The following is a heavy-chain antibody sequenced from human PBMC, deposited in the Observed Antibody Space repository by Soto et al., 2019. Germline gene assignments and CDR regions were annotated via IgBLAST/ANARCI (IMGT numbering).Heavy chain of an antibody. Sequence: SETLSLTCAVYGGSVNGYYWNWIRQPPGEGLEWIGEINHTGGTHYNPSLKSRVTMSVDTSKNQFSLRLSSVTAADTAIYYCATRITVFGLLIPPFDPWGQGTQVTVSS. V-gene: IGHV4-34*01. D-gene: IGHD3-3*01. J-gene: IGHJ5*02. CDR2: INHTGGT. CDR3: ATRITVFGLLIPPFDP. CDR1: GGSVNGYY.